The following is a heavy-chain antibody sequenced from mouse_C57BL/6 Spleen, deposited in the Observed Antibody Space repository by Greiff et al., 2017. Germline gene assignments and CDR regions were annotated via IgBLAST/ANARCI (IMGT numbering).Heavy chain of an antibody. D-gene: IGHD2-3*01. CDR2: IWRGGST. CDR3: AKRLDDGYAWFAY. CDR1: GFSLTSYG. V-gene: IGHV2-5*01. J-gene: IGHJ3*01. Sequence: VQLQQSGPGLVQPSQCLSITCTASGFSLTSYGVHWVRQSPGKGLEWLGVIWRGGSTDYTAAFMSRLRITKDNYKSQVFFKMDSLQADDTAIYYCAKRLDDGYAWFAYWGQGTLVTVSA.